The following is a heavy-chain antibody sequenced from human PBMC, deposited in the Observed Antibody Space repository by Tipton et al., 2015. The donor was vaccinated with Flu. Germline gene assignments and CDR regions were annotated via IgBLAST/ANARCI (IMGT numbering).Heavy chain of an antibody. J-gene: IGHJ4*02. D-gene: IGHD3-10*01. CDR2: IYYSGST. V-gene: IGHV4-39*07. Sequence: TLSLTCTVSGGSISSSSYYWGWIRQPPGKGLEWIGSIYYSGSTYYNPSLKSRVTISVNTSKNQFSLKLSSVTAADTAVYYCARMVRGVTRAYHVIDYWGQGTLVTVSS. CDR1: GGSISSSSYY. CDR3: ARMVRGVTRAYHVIDY.